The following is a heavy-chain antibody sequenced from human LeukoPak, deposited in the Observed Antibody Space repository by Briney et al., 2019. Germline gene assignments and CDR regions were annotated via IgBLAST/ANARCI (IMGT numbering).Heavy chain of an antibody. D-gene: IGHD2-2*01. CDR2: ISYDGTIR. V-gene: IGHV3-30*18. CDR3: AKGGCSSTTCYLANP. J-gene: IGHJ5*02. CDR1: GLTFSSYG. Sequence: PGRSLRLSCAASGLTFSSYGVHWVRQAPGKGLEWVAVISYDGTIRNYADSVKGRFTISRDNSKNTLYLQMNSLTAEDTAQYYCAKGGCSSTTCYLANPWGQGTLVTVSS.